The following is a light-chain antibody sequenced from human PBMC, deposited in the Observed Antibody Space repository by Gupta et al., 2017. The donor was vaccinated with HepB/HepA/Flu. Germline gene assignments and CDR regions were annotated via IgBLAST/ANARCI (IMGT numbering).Light chain of an antibody. Sequence: SALTQLAPVSGSPGQSLTISCTGTSSDVGRYNYVSWYQHYPGKAPKVIIYDVTLRPSGVSHRFSGSKFGNTASLTISVRQAEDEADYYCTSFTITRTVVFGGGTKLTVL. CDR2: DVT. V-gene: IGLV2-14*03. CDR3: TSFTITRTVV. J-gene: IGLJ2*01. CDR1: SSDVGRYNY.